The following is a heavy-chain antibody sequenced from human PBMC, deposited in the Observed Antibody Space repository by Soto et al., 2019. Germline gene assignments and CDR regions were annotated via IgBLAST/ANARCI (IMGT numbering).Heavy chain of an antibody. CDR2: IYWDDDE. J-gene: IGHJ4*02. V-gene: IGHV2-5*02. CDR1: GFSLRTSGVG. CDR3: AHRVVIRHGPEYAVYIGFDF. D-gene: IGHD2-8*01. Sequence: QITLKESGPTLVKPTQTLTLTCTFSGFSLRTSGVGVGWIRQPPGKALEGLALIYWDDDEHYSPSLKSRLTITKDTSKNQVVLRMTDMNPVDTATYYCAHRVVIRHGPEYAVYIGFDFWGQGTLVTVPS.